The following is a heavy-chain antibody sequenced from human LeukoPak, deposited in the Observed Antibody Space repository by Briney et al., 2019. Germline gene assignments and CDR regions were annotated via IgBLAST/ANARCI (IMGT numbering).Heavy chain of an antibody. CDR3: ARGHWDLDWSDCDF. Sequence: GGSLRLSCAASGFTFSRYWMHWVRQAPGKGLVWVSRISNNGKDTKFAVSVRGRFTISRDHAKNTLYLHMNRLRVEDTGVYYCARGHWDLDWSDCDFWGQGTLVTVST. CDR1: GFTFSRYW. D-gene: IGHD3/OR15-3a*01. J-gene: IGHJ4*02. CDR2: ISNNGKDT. V-gene: IGHV3-74*03.